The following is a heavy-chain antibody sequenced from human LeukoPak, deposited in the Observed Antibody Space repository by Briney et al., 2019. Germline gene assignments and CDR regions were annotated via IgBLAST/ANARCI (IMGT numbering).Heavy chain of an antibody. J-gene: IGHJ3*02. CDR3: ARYCSSTSCPEFDI. V-gene: IGHV1-8*03. CDR1: GYTFTSYD. CDR2: MNPNSGNT. Sequence: ASVKVSCKASGYTFTSYDINWVPQATGQGLEWMGWMNPNSGNTGYAQKFQGRVTITRNTSISTAYMELSSLRSEDTAVYYCARYCSSTSCPEFDIWGQGTMVTVSS. D-gene: IGHD2-2*01.